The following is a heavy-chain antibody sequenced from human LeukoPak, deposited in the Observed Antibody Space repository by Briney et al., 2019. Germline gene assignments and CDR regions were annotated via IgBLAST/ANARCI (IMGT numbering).Heavy chain of an antibody. CDR3: ASRTISTHSFNY. Sequence: KSSETLSLTCAVYGGSFSGYYWSWIRQPPGKGLEWIGEINHSGTTNYNPSLKSRVSILLATSKNQFSLKLSSVTAADTAVYYCASRTISTHSFNYWGQGILVTVSS. CDR1: GGSFSGYY. V-gene: IGHV4-34*01. J-gene: IGHJ4*02. D-gene: IGHD4-11*01. CDR2: INHSGTT.